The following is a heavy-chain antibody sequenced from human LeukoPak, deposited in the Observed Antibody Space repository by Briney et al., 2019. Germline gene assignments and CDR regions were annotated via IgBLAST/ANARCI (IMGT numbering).Heavy chain of an antibody. Sequence: GGSLRLSCAASGFTFSGYAMSWVRQAPGKGLDWVSAISGSGASTYYADSVKGRFTISRDNSKNTLYLQMNSLRAEDTAVYYCARSSAAAFYWGQGTLVTVSS. CDR1: GFTFSGYA. V-gene: IGHV3-23*01. CDR2: ISGSGAST. J-gene: IGHJ4*02. CDR3: ARSSAAAFY. D-gene: IGHD6-13*01.